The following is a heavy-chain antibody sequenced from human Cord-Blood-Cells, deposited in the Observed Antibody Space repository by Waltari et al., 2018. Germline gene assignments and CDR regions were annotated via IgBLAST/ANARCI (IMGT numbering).Heavy chain of an antibody. Sequence: QVHRVQAGAEVKKPGASVKVCCKASGLTFISSGISCVRPAPGQGLEWMGWTSDYKGNTSYAQKLQGRVTMTTDTSTSTAYVEVRAVCSDATAVYYCACTAGTTGFCFDPWGQGTLVTVSS. CDR2: TSDYKGNT. V-gene: IGHV1-18*04. CDR3: ACTAGTTGFCFDP. J-gene: IGHJ5*02. CDR1: GLTFISSG. D-gene: IGHD1-1*01.